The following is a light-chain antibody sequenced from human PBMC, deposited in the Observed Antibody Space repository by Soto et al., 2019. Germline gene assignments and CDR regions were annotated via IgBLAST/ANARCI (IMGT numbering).Light chain of an antibody. CDR2: AAS. Sequence: IQLTQSPSSLSASVGDRVTITCRASQGISSYLAWYQQKPGKAPKLLIYAASTLQSGVPSRFSGSGSGTDFTLTISSLQPEDWASYYCQKLNSYPRALTSGPGN. CDR3: QKLNSYPRALT. V-gene: IGKV1-9*01. J-gene: IGKJ3*01. CDR1: QGISSY.